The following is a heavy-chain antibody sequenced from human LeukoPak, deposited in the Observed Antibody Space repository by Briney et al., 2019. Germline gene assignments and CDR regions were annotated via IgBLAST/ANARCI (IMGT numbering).Heavy chain of an antibody. CDR3: AKDKSSGLLLGYAFDI. Sequence: DPGGSLRLSCAASGFTFSSYSMNWVRQAPGKGLEWVSYISSSSSTIYYADSVKGRFTISRDNAKSSLYLQMNSLRAEDTAVYYCAKDKSSGLLLGYAFDIWGQGTMVTVSS. CDR2: ISSSSSTI. CDR1: GFTFSSYS. J-gene: IGHJ3*02. V-gene: IGHV3-48*04. D-gene: IGHD6-19*01.